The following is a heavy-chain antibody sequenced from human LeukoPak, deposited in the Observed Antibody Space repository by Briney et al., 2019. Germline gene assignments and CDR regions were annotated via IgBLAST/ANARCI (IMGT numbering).Heavy chain of an antibody. CDR1: GGSFSGYY. D-gene: IGHD1-26*01. CDR3: ARRGSYRHYYYYMDV. CDR2: INHSGST. V-gene: IGHV4-34*01. Sequence: SETLSLTCAVYGGSFSGYYWSWIRQPPGKGLEWIGEINHSGSTNYNPSPKSRVTISVDTSKNQFSLKLSSVTAADTAVYYCARRGSYRHYYYYMDVWGKGTTVTVSS. J-gene: IGHJ6*03.